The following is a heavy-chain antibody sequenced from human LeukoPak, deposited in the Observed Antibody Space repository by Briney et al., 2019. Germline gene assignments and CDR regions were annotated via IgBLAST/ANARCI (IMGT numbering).Heavy chain of an antibody. J-gene: IGHJ4*02. Sequence: GESLKISCKGSGYSFTSYWIGWVRQMPGKGLEWMGIIYPGDSDTRYSPSFQGQVTISADKSISTAYLQWSSLEAPDTAIYYCARSYSYGVVYYFDYWGQGTLVTVSS. CDR3: ARSYSYGVVYYFDY. CDR2: IYPGDSDT. CDR1: GYSFTSYW. V-gene: IGHV5-51*01. D-gene: IGHD5-18*01.